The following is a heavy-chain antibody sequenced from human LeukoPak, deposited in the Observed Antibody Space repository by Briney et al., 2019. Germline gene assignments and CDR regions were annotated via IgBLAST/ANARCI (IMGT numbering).Heavy chain of an antibody. V-gene: IGHV3-20*04. CDR3: ASPYNSRWYELCY. Sequence: GGSLRLSCAASGFTFDNYAVSWVRQAPGKGLEWVSGINWNGGSTGYADSVKGRFTISRDNAKKSLYLQMNSLRAEDTAVYYCASPYNSRWYELCYWGQGTLVTVSS. J-gene: IGHJ4*02. CDR1: GFTFDNYA. D-gene: IGHD6-13*01. CDR2: INWNGGST.